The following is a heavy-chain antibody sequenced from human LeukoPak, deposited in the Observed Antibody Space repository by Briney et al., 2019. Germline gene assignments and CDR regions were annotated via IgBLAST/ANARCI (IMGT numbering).Heavy chain of an antibody. CDR1: GFTFSSYW. CDR3: AALYDSSGYYWGDYFDY. CDR2: IKQDGSEK. Sequence: QTGGSLRLSCAASGFTFSSYWMSWVRQAPGKGLEWVANIKQDGSEKYYGDSVKGRFTISRDNAKNSLYLQMNSLRAEDTAVYYCAALYDSSGYYWGDYFDYWGQGTLVTVSS. J-gene: IGHJ4*02. V-gene: IGHV3-7*01. D-gene: IGHD3-22*01.